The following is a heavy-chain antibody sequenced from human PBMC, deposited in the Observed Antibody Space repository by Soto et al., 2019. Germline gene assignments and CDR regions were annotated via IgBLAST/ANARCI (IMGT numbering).Heavy chain of an antibody. CDR1: GFTFSTHG. Sequence: QVQLVESGGGVVQPGRSLRLFCVASGFTFSTHGMHWVRQAPGKGLEWVAHIWYDGSNKYYADLVKGRFTVSRDNSKNTLYLQMNSLRAEDTAVYYCARGYGYGDLGDYWGQGTLVTVSS. D-gene: IGHD4-17*01. CDR3: ARGYGYGDLGDY. CDR2: IWYDGSNK. J-gene: IGHJ4*02. V-gene: IGHV3-33*01.